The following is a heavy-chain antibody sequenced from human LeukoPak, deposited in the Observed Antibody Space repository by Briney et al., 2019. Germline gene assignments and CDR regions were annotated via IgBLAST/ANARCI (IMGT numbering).Heavy chain of an antibody. J-gene: IGHJ4*02. V-gene: IGHV3-23*01. D-gene: IGHD5-24*01. CDR3: ARGKFMADYFDY. Sequence: GRSLRLSCAASGFTLSNSAMSWVRQAPVKGPEWVSAIVNSGGSTYYADSVMGRFTISRDNAKNSLDLQMNSLRAEDTAVYYCARGKFMADYFDYWGQGTLVTVSS. CDR2: IVNSGGST. CDR1: GFTLSNSA.